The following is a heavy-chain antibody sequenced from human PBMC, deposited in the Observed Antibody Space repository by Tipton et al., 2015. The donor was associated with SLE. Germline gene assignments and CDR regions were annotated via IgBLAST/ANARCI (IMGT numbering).Heavy chain of an antibody. CDR1: GASINSHY. CDR2: IYYSGKT. D-gene: IGHD3-9*01. Sequence: TLSLTCTVSGASINSHYWSWIRQPPGKGLEWIGYIYYSGKTDYNPSLKSRVTISVDTSKNQFSLKLSSVTAADTAVYYCARLTAITIFNNWLDPWGQGTLVTVSS. J-gene: IGHJ5*02. V-gene: IGHV4-59*11. CDR3: ARLTAITIFNNWLDP.